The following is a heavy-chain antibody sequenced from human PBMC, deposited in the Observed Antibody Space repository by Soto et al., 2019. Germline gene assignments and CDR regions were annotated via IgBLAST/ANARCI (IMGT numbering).Heavy chain of an antibody. CDR1: GSIFRGYG. CDR3: ARDGVGGTPFWAYLDY. Sequence: QVQLVESGGGVVQPGGSLRLSCAASGSIFRGYGMHWVRQAPGKGLEWVAVIRFDGRNINYADSVMGRFTISRDNSKNTLYLEMNSRRVEDTAVYYCARDGVGGTPFWAYLDYWGQGTLVTVSS. D-gene: IGHD2-15*01. V-gene: IGHV3-33*01. CDR2: IRFDGRNI. J-gene: IGHJ4*02.